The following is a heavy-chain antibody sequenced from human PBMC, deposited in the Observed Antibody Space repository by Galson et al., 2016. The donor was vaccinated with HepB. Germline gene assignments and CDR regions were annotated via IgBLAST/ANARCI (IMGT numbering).Heavy chain of an antibody. CDR1: GCVMNLYY. CDR3: ARVSGDHGDYLRSDS. D-gene: IGHD4-17*01. Sequence: SETLSLTCSVSGCVMNLYYWAWIRQPPGKGLEWIGYIYSSGPTYYNPSLESRVTISTDAAQKQFSLRMTSVTPADTAIYYCARVSGDHGDYLRSDSWGQGSLVTVSS. V-gene: IGHV4-59*01. J-gene: IGHJ4*02. CDR2: IYSSGPT.